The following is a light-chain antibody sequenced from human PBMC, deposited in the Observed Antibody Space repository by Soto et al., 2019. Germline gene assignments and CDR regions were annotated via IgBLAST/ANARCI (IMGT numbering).Light chain of an antibody. CDR3: MQCTQFPYT. CDR1: QSLVYSDGNTY. Sequence: DIVMTQTPLTSPVTLGQQASISCRSSQSLVYSDGNTYLSWLQQRPGQPPRLLIYKISDRVSGVPARCSGSGAWTDFTRTISRVEAEDVGVYYCMQCTQFPYTFGQGTKLEIK. V-gene: IGKV2-24*01. CDR2: KIS. J-gene: IGKJ2*01.